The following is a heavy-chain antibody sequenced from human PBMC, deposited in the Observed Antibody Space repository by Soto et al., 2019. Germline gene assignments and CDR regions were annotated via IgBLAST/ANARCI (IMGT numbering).Heavy chain of an antibody. CDR1: GFSLIGTGMR. CDR2: IDWEDAK. CDR3: GRCFYGRDV. D-gene: IGHD3-16*01. V-gene: IGHV2-70*04. J-gene: IGHJ6*02. Sequence: SGPTLVNPTQTLTLTCTVSGFSLIGTGMRVTWIRQPPGKALEWLARIDWEDAKLYSTSLKTRLSISKDTSKNQVVLTMTNMDPADTATYYCGRCFYGRDVWGPGTTVTFAS.